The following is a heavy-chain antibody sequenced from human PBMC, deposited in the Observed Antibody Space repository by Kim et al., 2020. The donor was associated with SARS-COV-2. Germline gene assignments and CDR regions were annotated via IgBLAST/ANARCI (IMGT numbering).Heavy chain of an antibody. Sequence: SETLSLTCTVSGGSISSGDYYWSWIRQPPGKGLEWIGYIYYSGSTYYNPSLKSRVTISVDTSKNQFSLKLSSVTAADTAVYYCARDCLLGSGSINPGFDPWGQGTLVTVSS. CDR1: GGSISSGDYY. D-gene: IGHD3-10*01. J-gene: IGHJ5*02. CDR2: IYYSGST. CDR3: ARDCLLGSGSINPGFDP. V-gene: IGHV4-30-4*01.